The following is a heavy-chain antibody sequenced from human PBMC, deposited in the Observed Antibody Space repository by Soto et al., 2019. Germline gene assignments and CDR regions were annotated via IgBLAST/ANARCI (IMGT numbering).Heavy chain of an antibody. Sequence: GASVKLSCKASGYTFTGYYMRWVRQAPGQGLEWMGWISAYNGNTKYAQKLQGRVTLTTDTSTSTAYMELRSLRSDDAAVYYCARDTAMALPDAWGQGTLVTVSS. J-gene: IGHJ4*02. CDR2: ISAYNGNT. D-gene: IGHD5-18*01. V-gene: IGHV1-18*04. CDR1: GYTFTGYY. CDR3: ARDTAMALPDA.